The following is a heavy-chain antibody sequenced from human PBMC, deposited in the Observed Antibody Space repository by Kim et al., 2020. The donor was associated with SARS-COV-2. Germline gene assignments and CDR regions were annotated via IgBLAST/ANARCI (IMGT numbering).Heavy chain of an antibody. J-gene: IGHJ4*02. V-gene: IGHV3-23*01. D-gene: IGHD1-26*01. Sequence: GGSLRLSCAASGFTFSNYAMSWVRQAPGKGLEWVSAISGSGGSTYYADSVKGRFTISRDNSKNTLYLQMNSLRAEDTGVYYCAKDVEDGGGYRATWGSDFDYWVQGTLVTVSS. CDR2: ISGSGGST. CDR3: AKDVEDGGGYRATWGSDFDY. CDR1: GFTFSNYA.